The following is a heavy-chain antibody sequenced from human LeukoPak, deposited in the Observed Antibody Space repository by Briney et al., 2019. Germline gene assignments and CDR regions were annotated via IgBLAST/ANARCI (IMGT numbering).Heavy chain of an antibody. D-gene: IGHD2-21*01. Sequence: SQTLSLTCAISGDSVSSNSVSWNWIRQSPSRGLEWLGKTYYRSKWYNYYAGFLKSRITINPATSKSQCSLQLNSVTPEDTAVYYCARGRLWAFDIWGQGTMVTVSS. J-gene: IGHJ3*02. V-gene: IGHV6-1*01. CDR1: GDSVSSNSVS. CDR3: ARGRLWAFDI. CDR2: TYYRSKWYN.